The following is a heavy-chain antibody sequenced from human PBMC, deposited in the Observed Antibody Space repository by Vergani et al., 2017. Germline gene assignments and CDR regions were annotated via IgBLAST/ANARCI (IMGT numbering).Heavy chain of an antibody. CDR2: IIPIFGTA. CDR3: ARDSQNEELELDPLEFDY. V-gene: IGHV1-69*18. CDR1: GGTFSSYA. J-gene: IGHJ4*02. Sequence: QVQLVQSGAEVKKPGSSVKVSCKASGGTFSSYAISWVRQAPGQGLEWMGRIIPIFGTANYAQKFQGRVTITADESTSTAYMELSTLRSEDTAVYYCARDSQNEELELDPLEFDYWGQGTLVTVSS. D-gene: IGHD1-7*01.